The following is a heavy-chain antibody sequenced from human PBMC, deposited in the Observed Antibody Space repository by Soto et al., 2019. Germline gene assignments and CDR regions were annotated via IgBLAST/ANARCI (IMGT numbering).Heavy chain of an antibody. D-gene: IGHD3-22*01. V-gene: IGHV3-30-3*01. J-gene: IGHJ4*02. CDR1: GFTFSSYA. CDR2: ISYDGSNK. CDR3: ASDGANYYDSSGYYLYFDY. Sequence: QVQLVESGGGVVQPGRSLRLSCAASGFTFSSYAMHWVRQAPGKGLEWVAVISYDGSNKYYADSVKGRFTISRDNSKNALYRQMNSLRAEDRAVYYCASDGANYYDSSGYYLYFDYWGQGTLVTVSS.